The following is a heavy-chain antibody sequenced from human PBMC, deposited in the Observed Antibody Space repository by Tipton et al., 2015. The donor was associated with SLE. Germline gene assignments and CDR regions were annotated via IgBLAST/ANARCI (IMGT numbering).Heavy chain of an antibody. D-gene: IGHD5-24*01. CDR3: ARGGEDGYDFDY. J-gene: IGHJ4*02. V-gene: IGHV3-20*04. CDR1: GFTFDDYG. CDR2: INWNGGST. Sequence: GSLRLSCAASGFTFDDYGMSWVRQAPGKGLEWVSGINWNGGSTGYADSVKGRSTISRDNAKNSLYLQMNSLRAEDTAVYYCARGGEDGYDFDYWGQGTLVTVSS.